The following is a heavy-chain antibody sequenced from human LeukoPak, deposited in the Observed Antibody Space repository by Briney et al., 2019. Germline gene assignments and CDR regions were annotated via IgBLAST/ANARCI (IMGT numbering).Heavy chain of an antibody. CDR2: MNPNSGNT. D-gene: IGHD5-24*01. J-gene: IGHJ5*02. CDR1: GYTFTDYD. V-gene: IGHV1-8*02. CDR3: ARARSYRHQLNALSYWFDP. Sequence: SVKVSCKASGYTFTDYDINWVRQATGQGLEWMGWMNPNSGNTGYALKFQGRVTMTRNTSINTAYMELNSLRSEDTAVYYCARARSYRHQLNALSYWFDPWGQGTLVTVSS.